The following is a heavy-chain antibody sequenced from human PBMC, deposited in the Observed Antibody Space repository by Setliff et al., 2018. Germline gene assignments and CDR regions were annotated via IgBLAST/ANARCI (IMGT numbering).Heavy chain of an antibody. J-gene: IGHJ6*03. D-gene: IGHD2-2*01. V-gene: IGHV3-23*01. CDR1: GFTFATYG. Sequence: PGGSLRLSCAASGFTFATYGMSWVRQAPGKGPEWVSGIRADASRTYYADSVKGRFTISRDNSRNTLYLQLSSLRAEDTAVYYCARTYCSDTSCYDYYYYMDVWGKGTTVTVSS. CDR2: IRADASRT. CDR3: ARTYCSDTSCYDYYYYMDV.